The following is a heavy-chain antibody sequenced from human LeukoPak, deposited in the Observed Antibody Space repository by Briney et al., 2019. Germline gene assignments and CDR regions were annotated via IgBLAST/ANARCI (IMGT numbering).Heavy chain of an antibody. CDR2: ISWNGGSI. CDR3: AKDIIACSSTSCYYYYGMDV. Sequence: PGRSLRLSCAASGFTFDNYAMHWVRQAPGEGLEWVSDISWNGGSICYADSVRGRFTIPRDNAKNSLYLQMNRLRAEDTALYYCAKDIIACSSTSCYYYYGMDVWGQGTTVTVSS. J-gene: IGHJ6*02. V-gene: IGHV3-9*01. CDR1: GFTFDNYA. D-gene: IGHD2-2*01.